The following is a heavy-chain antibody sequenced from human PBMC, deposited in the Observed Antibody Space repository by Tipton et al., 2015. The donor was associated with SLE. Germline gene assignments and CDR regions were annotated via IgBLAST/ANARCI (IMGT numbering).Heavy chain of an antibody. V-gene: IGHV4-39*07. CDR2: IYQTGST. CDR3: ALRGGGSSSDY. J-gene: IGHJ4*02. Sequence: TLSLTCTVSGGSISNRIYYWGWIRQPPGKGLEWIASIYQTGSTYYNSSLKRRVTIPVDTSKNQLSLNLNSVNGADTAVYYCALRGGGSSSDYWGQGTLVSVSS. D-gene: IGHD2-15*01. CDR1: GGSISNRIYY.